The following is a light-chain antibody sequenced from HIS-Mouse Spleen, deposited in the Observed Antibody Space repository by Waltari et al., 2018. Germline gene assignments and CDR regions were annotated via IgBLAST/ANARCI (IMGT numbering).Light chain of an antibody. J-gene: IGLJ2*01. CDR2: EVS. CDR3: SLYTSSSTLV. CDR1: SRDVGSYNR. Sequence: QSALTQPPSVSGSPGPSVTISCTGTSRDVGSYNRFSWYQQPPGTAPQLMIYEVSNRPSGVPVRFSGSKSGNTASLTISGLQAEDEADYYCSLYTSSSTLVFGGGTKLTVL. V-gene: IGLV2-18*01.